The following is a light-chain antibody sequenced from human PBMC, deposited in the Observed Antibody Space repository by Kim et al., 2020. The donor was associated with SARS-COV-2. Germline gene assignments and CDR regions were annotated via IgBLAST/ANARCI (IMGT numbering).Light chain of an antibody. CDR3: QQADSFPPT. Sequence: ASDGDRVTITCRARQPISRWLAWDRQKPGTAPQLLIHTVSNLQSGVPSRFSGSGSGTDFTLTISGLQPEDFATYYCQQADSFPPTFGPGTKVDIK. J-gene: IGKJ3*01. CDR1: QPISRW. CDR2: TVS. V-gene: IGKV1-12*01.